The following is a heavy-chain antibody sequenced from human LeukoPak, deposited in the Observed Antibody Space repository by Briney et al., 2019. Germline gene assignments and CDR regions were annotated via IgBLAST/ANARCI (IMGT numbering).Heavy chain of an antibody. J-gene: IGHJ4*02. CDR2: INHSGST. CDR1: GGSFSGYY. V-gene: IGHV4-34*01. Sequence: SETLSLTCAVYGGSFSGYYWSWIRQPPGKGLEWIGEINHSGSTNYNPSLKSRVTISVDRSKNQFSLKLSSVTAADTAVYYCARGGDCGGDCYPYYFDYWGQGTLVTVSS. D-gene: IGHD2-21*02. CDR3: ARGGDCGGDCYPYYFDY.